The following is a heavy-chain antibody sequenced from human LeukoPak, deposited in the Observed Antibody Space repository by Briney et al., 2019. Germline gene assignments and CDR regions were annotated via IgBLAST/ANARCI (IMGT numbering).Heavy chain of an antibody. Sequence: SAKVSCKASGGTFSSYAINWVRQAPGQGLEWMGRIIRGLGISNYAQKFQGRVTITADKSTSTTYMELSSLRSEDTAVYYCASARQRHCTNGVCPSLTDSWGQGTLVTVSS. CDR3: ASARQRHCTNGVCPSLTDS. J-gene: IGHJ4*02. CDR1: GGTFSSYA. D-gene: IGHD2-8*01. V-gene: IGHV1-69*04. CDR2: IIRGLGIS.